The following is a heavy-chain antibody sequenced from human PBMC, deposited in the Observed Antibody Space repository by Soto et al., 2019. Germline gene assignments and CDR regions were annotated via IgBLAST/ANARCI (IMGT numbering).Heavy chain of an antibody. CDR2: IYYSGST. J-gene: IGHJ4*02. V-gene: IGHV4-30-4*01. CDR1: GGSISSGDYY. CDR3: ARAGGRYCSSTSCSFFDY. D-gene: IGHD2-2*01. Sequence: QVQLQESGPGLVKPSQTLSLTCTVSGGSISSGDYYWSWIRQPPGKGLEWIGYIYYSGSTYYNPSLKSRVTISVDTSKNQFSLKLSSVTAADTAVYYCARAGGRYCSSTSCSFFDYWGQGTLVTVSS.